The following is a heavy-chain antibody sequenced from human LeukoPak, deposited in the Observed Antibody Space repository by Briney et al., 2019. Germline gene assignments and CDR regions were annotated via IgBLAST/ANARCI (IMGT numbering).Heavy chain of an antibody. CDR1: GYTFTGYY. Sequence: GASVKVSCKASGYTFTGYYMHWVRQAPGQGLEWMGWINPNSGGTNYAQKFQGRVTMTRDTSISTAYMELSRLRSDDTAVYYCATRTLVGDFWSGYPGYFQHWGQGTLVTVSS. CDR2: INPNSGGT. J-gene: IGHJ1*01. CDR3: ATRTLVGDFWSGYPGYFQH. D-gene: IGHD3-3*01. V-gene: IGHV1-2*02.